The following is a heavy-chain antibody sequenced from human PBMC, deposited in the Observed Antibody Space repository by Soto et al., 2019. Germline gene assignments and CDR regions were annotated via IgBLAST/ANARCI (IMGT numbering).Heavy chain of an antibody. CDR3: AKAINTDPGYFVY. Sequence: EVQLVESGGGLVQPDRSLRLSCAASGFTFDDYAMHCFRQAPVKGLELVLGMSWNSGSIGYVDSVKGRFTISRDNAKNSLYLQMNSLRAEDTALYYCAKAINTDPGYFVYWGQGSLVTVFS. V-gene: IGHV3-9*01. J-gene: IGHJ4*02. CDR1: GFTFDDYA. CDR2: MSWNSGSI. D-gene: IGHD2-2*02.